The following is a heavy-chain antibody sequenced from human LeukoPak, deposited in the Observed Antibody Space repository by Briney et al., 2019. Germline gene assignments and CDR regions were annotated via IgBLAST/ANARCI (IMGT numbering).Heavy chain of an antibody. CDR3: ARRPVLTGPRRAFDI. J-gene: IGHJ3*02. V-gene: IGHV5-51*01. CDR2: IYPGDSDT. Sequence: GESLKISCEASGYTFTKHWIGWVRQMPGKGLEWMGIIYPGDSDTRYNPSFQGLVTISADKSINTAYLQWSSLKASDSAIYYCARRPVLTGPRRAFDIWGQGTKDAVFS. CDR1: GYTFTKHW.